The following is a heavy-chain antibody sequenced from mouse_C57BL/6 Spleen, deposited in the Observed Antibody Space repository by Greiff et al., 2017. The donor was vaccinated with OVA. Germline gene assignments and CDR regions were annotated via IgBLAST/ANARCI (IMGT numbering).Heavy chain of an antibody. D-gene: IGHD1-1*01. CDR1: GFNIKNTY. CDR2: IDPANGNT. V-gene: IGHV14-3*01. CDR3: ARVKIDYYGSAYYFDY. Sequence: VQLKQSVAELVRPGASVKLSCTASGFNIKNTYMHWVKQRPEQGLEWIGRIDPANGNTKYAPKFQGKATITADTSSNTAYLQLSSLTSEDTAIYYCARVKIDYYGSAYYFDYWGQGTTLTVSS. J-gene: IGHJ2*01.